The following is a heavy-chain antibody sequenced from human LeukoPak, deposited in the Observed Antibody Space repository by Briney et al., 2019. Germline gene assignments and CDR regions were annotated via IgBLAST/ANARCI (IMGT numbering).Heavy chain of an antibody. CDR1: GGSFSGYY. CDR3: VRLNWRRKAFDV. Sequence: SETLSLICAVYGGSFSGYYWSWIRQPPGKGLEWIGEINHSGSTNYNPSLKSRVTISVDTSKNQFSLKLSSVTAADTAVYYCVRLNWRRKAFDVWGQGTMVTVSS. J-gene: IGHJ3*01. D-gene: IGHD1-20*01. V-gene: IGHV4-34*01. CDR2: INHSGST.